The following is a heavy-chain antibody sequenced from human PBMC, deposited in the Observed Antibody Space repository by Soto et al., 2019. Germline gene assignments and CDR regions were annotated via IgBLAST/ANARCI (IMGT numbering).Heavy chain of an antibody. J-gene: IGHJ4*02. CDR2: ISAYNGNT. Sequence: GASVRVSCKASGYTFTSYGISWVRQAPGQGLEWMGWISAYNGNTNYAQKLQGRVTMTTDTSTSTAYMELRSLRSDDTAVYYCARDRVVVAATGFDYWGQGTLVTVSS. D-gene: IGHD2-15*01. CDR3: ARDRVVVAATGFDY. CDR1: GYTFTSYG. V-gene: IGHV1-18*04.